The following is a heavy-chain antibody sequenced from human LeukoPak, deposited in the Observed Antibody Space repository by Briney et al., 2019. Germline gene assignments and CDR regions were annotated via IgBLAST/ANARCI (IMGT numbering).Heavy chain of an antibody. CDR1: GFTFSSYW. Sequence: GGSLRLSCAASGFTFSSYWMSWVRQTPGKGLEWVANIKQDGSEKYYVDSVKGRFTISRDNAKNSLYLQMNSLRAEDAAVYYCARARALYSSGWYGLFDYWGQGTLATVSS. J-gene: IGHJ4*02. V-gene: IGHV3-7*01. CDR3: ARARALYSSGWYGLFDY. D-gene: IGHD6-19*01. CDR2: IKQDGSEK.